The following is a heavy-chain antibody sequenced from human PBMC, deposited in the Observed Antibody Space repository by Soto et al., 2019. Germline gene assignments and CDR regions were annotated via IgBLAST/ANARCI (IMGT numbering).Heavy chain of an antibody. CDR3: ARGNGYSSGWFDY. Sequence: QVQLVESGGGVVQPGRSLRLSCAASGFTFSSYGMHWVRQAPGKGLEWVAVIWYDGSNKYYADSVKGRFTISRDNFKNTLYLQMNSLRAEDTAVYYCARGNGYSSGWFDYWGQGTLVTVSS. CDR2: IWYDGSNK. D-gene: IGHD6-19*01. CDR1: GFTFSSYG. V-gene: IGHV3-33*01. J-gene: IGHJ4*02.